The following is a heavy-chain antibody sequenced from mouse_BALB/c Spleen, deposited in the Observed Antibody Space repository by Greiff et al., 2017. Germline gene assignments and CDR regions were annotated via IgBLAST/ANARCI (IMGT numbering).Heavy chain of an antibody. D-gene: IGHD2-4*01. CDR2: IWGGGST. J-gene: IGHJ3*01. Sequence: VMLVESGPGLVAPSQSLSITCTVSGFSLSRYSVHWVRQPPGKGLEWLGMIWGGGSTDYNSALKSRLSISKDNSKSQVFLKMNSLQTDDTAMYYCARNWEGYYDYAWFAYWGQGTLVTVSA. CDR1: GFSLSRYS. CDR3: ARNWEGYYDYAWFAY. V-gene: IGHV2-6-4*01.